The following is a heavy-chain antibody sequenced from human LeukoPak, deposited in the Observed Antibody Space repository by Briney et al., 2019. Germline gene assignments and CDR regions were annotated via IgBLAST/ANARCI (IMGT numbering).Heavy chain of an antibody. CDR1: GYTLTELS. D-gene: IGHD3-16*02. Sequence: GASVEVSCKVSGYTLTELSMHWVRQAPGKGLEWMGGFDPEDGETIYAQKFQGRVTMTEDTSTDTAYMELSSLRSDDTAVYYCARDHYVWGSYRAFDYWGQGTLVTVSS. V-gene: IGHV1-24*01. CDR2: FDPEDGET. J-gene: IGHJ4*02. CDR3: ARDHYVWGSYRAFDY.